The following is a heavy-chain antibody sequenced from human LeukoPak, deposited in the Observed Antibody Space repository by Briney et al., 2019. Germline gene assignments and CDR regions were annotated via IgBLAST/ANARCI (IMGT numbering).Heavy chain of an antibody. CDR2: ISSSSSYI. J-gene: IGHJ4*02. D-gene: IGHD3-10*01. V-gene: IGHV3-21*04. CDR1: GFTFSAYE. CDR3: AKSGERRRPYYFDY. Sequence: GGSLRLSCAASGFTFSAYEMNWVRQAPGKGLEWVSSISSSSSYIYYADSVKGRFTISRDNAKDSLYLQMNSLRVEDTAVYYCAKSGERRRPYYFDYWGQGTLVTVSS.